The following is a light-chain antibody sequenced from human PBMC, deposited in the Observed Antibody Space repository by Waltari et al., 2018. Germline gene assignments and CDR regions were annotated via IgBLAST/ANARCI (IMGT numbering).Light chain of an antibody. CDR3: QQYNNWPPEDT. V-gene: IGKV3-15*01. Sequence: EIVMTQSPATLSVSPGEGATLSCRASQSVSSNLAWYQHKPGQAPRLLIYGASNRATGIPARFSGSGSGTEFTLTISSLQSEDFAFYYCQQYNNWPPEDTFGQGTKLEIK. J-gene: IGKJ2*01. CDR1: QSVSSN. CDR2: GAS.